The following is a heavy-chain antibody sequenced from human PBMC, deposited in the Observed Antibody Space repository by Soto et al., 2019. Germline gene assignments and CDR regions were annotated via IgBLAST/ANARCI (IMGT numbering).Heavy chain of an antibody. J-gene: IGHJ5*02. CDR2: ISAYNGNT. V-gene: IGHV1-18*01. CDR1: GYTFTSYG. CDR3: ARVSYIAARPDWFDP. D-gene: IGHD6-6*01. Sequence: ASVKVSCKASGYTFTSYGISWVRQASGQGLEWMGWISAYNGNTNYAQKLQGRVTMTTDTSTSTAYMELRSLRSDDTAVYYCARVSYIAARPDWFDPWGQGTLVTVSS.